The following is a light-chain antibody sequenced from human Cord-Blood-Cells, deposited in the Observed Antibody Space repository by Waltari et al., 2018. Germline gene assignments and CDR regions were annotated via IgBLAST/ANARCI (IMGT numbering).Light chain of an antibody. Sequence: QSALTQPASVSGSPGQSITISCTGTSSDVGGYNYVYWYQQHPGKAPKLMIYDVSSGPSGVSNRFSGSKSGNTASLTISGLQAEDEADYYCSSYTSSSTLYVFGTGTKVTVL. CDR1: SSDVGGYNY. CDR2: DVS. CDR3: SSYTSSSTLYV. J-gene: IGLJ1*01. V-gene: IGLV2-14*01.